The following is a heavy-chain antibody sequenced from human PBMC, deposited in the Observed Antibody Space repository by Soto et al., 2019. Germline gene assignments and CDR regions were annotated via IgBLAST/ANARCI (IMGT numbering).Heavy chain of an antibody. CDR1: GGYISSGGYY. CDR3: ASGLYGPLDY. V-gene: IGHV4-31*03. Sequence: SETLSLTCTVSGGYISSGGYYWSWIRQHPGKGLEWIGYIYYSGSTYYNPSLKSRVTISVDTSKNQFSLKLSSVTAADTAVYYCASGLYGPLDYWGQGTLVTVSS. D-gene: IGHD3-10*01. J-gene: IGHJ4*02. CDR2: IYYSGST.